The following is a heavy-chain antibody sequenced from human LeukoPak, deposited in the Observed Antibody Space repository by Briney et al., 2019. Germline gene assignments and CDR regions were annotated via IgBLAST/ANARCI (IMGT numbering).Heavy chain of an antibody. J-gene: IGHJ3*02. D-gene: IGHD3-9*01. CDR3: ARDQWLRYFDWLLYAFDI. Sequence: PGGSLRLSCAASGFTFSSYPMHWVRQAPGKGLEWVAIISYDGSNKYYADSVKGRFTISRDNSKNTLYLQMNSLRAEDTAVYYCARDQWLRYFDWLLYAFDIWGQGTMVTVSS. CDR2: ISYDGSNK. V-gene: IGHV3-30-3*01. CDR1: GFTFSSYP.